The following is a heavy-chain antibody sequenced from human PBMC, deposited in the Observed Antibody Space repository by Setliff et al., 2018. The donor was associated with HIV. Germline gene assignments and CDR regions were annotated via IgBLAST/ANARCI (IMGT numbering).Heavy chain of an antibody. D-gene: IGHD2-21*02. Sequence: SETLSLTCTVSGGSISSYYWSWIRQPPGKGLEWIGYIYYSGSATYNPSLKSQASISVDTSTNEFSLKLSSVTAADTAVYYCARGGAFCGRDSCYYLDYWGQGILVTVSS. CDR1: GGSISSYY. CDR2: IYYSGSA. V-gene: IGHV4-59*12. CDR3: ARGGAFCGRDSCYYLDY. J-gene: IGHJ4*02.